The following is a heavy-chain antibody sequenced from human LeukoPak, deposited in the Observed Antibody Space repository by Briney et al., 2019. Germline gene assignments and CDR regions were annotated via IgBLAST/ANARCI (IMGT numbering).Heavy chain of an antibody. V-gene: IGHV4-59*01. D-gene: IGHD3-10*01. CDR2: IYYSGST. CDR1: GGSISSYY. CDR3: ARGGYYGSGSDFRFDP. Sequence: SETLSLTCTVSGGSISSYYWSWIRQPPGKGLEWIGYIYYSGSTNYKPSLKSRVTISVDTSKNQFSLKLSSVTAADTAVYYCARGGYYGSGSDFRFDPWGQGTLVTVSS. J-gene: IGHJ5*02.